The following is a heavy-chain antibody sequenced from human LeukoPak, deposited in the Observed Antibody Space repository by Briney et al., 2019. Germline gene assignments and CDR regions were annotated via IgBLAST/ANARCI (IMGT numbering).Heavy chain of an antibody. CDR2: ISYDGSNK. Sequence: GGSLRLSCAASGFTFSSYGMHWVRQAPGKGLEWVAVISYDGSNKYYADSVKGRFTISRDNSKNTLYLQMNSLRTEDTAVYYCARTQQLDYYFDYWGQGTLVTVSS. J-gene: IGHJ4*02. CDR1: GFTFSSYG. V-gene: IGHV3-30*03. D-gene: IGHD6-13*01. CDR3: ARTQQLDYYFDY.